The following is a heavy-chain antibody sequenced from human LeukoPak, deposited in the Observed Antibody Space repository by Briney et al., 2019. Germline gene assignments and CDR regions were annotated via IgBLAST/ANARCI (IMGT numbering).Heavy chain of an antibody. J-gene: IGHJ4*02. V-gene: IGHV3-30-3*01. Sequence: GGSLRLSCAASGFTFSSYAMHWVRQAPGKGLEWVAVISYDGSNKYYADSVKGRFTISRDNSKNTLYLQMNGLRAEDTAVYYCASTEKGIVGAEIDYWGQGTLVTVSS. CDR2: ISYDGSNK. CDR3: ASTEKGIVGAEIDY. D-gene: IGHD1-26*01. CDR1: GFTFSSYA.